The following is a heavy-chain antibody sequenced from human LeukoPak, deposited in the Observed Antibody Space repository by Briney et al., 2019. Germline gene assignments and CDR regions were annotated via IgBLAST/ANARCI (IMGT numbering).Heavy chain of an antibody. D-gene: IGHD3-10*01. CDR1: GGTFSSYA. J-gene: IGHJ6*02. CDR3: ARDPGAWFDRVIDV. CDR2: IIPIFGTA. V-gene: IGHV1-69*05. Sequence: GSSVKVSCKASGGTFSSYAISWVRQAPGQGLEWMGGIIPIFGTANYAQKLQGRVTMTTDTSTSTAYMELRSLRSDDTAVYYCARDPGAWFDRVIDVWGQGTTVTVSS.